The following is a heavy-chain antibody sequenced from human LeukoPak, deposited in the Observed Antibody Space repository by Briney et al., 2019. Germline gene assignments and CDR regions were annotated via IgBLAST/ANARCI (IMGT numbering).Heavy chain of an antibody. D-gene: IGHD1-26*01. CDR2: INTNTGNP. CDR1: GYTFTSYA. CDR3: AREVRPEWELRYFDC. V-gene: IGHV7-4-1*02. Sequence: GASVKVSCKASGYTFTSYAMNWVRQAPGQGLEWMGWINTNTGNPTYAQGFTGRFVFSLDTSVSTAYLQISSLKAEDTAVYYCAREVRPEWELRYFDCWGQGTLVTVSS. J-gene: IGHJ4*02.